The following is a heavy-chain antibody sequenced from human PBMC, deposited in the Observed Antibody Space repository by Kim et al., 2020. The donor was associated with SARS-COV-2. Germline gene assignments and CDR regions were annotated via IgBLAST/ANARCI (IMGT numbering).Heavy chain of an antibody. CDR3: ASGIDAFDI. Sequence: SDTRYSPSFQGQVTISADKSISTAYLQWSSLKASDTAMYYCASGIDAFDIWGQGTMVTVSS. V-gene: IGHV5-51*01. CDR2: SDT. J-gene: IGHJ3*02.